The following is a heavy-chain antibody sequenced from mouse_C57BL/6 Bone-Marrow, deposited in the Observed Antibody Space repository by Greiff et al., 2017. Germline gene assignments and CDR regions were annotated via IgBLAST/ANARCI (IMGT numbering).Heavy chain of an antibody. V-gene: IGHV1-85*01. J-gene: IGHJ2*01. CDR1: GYTFTSYD. D-gene: IGHD1-1*01. CDR3: ARWNYGSSYYFDY. CDR2: IYPRDGST. Sequence: VQLVESGPELVKPGASVKLSCKASGYTFTSYDINWVKQRPGQGLEWIGWIYPRDGSTKYNEKFKGKATLTVDTSSSTAYMELHSLTSEDSAVYFCARWNYGSSYYFDYWGQGTTLTVSS.